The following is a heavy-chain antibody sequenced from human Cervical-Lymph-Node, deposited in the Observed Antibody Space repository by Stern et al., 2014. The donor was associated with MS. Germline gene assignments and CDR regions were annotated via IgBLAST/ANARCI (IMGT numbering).Heavy chain of an antibody. CDR2: FYIGGTT. CDR1: GTSVTTYY. D-gene: IGHD5/OR15-5a*01. J-gene: IGHJ4*02. Sequence: QVQLQESGPGLVKPSETLSLTCTVSGTSVTTYYWSWIRQPAGKGLEWIGRFYIGGTTNYNPSLKSRVTMSADTSKNPFSLDLNSVAAADTANYYRAGDLGHTYGVTGGFKVRGPGTLVTLSS. CDR3: AGDLGHTYGVTGGFKV. V-gene: IGHV4-4*07.